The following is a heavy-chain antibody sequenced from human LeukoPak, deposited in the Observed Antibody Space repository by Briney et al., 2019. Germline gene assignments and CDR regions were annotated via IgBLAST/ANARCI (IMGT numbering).Heavy chain of an antibody. J-gene: IGHJ4*02. V-gene: IGHV4-61*02. Sequence: SETLSLTCTVSGRSISSGSYHWRWIRQPAAKGLEWIGRIYTSGSSNHNPSLKSRVTISVDTSKNQFSLKLSSVTAADTAVYYCAREVASGSYYNYWGQGTLVTVSS. CDR2: IYTSGSS. D-gene: IGHD1-26*01. CDR1: GRSISSGSYH. CDR3: AREVASGSYYNY.